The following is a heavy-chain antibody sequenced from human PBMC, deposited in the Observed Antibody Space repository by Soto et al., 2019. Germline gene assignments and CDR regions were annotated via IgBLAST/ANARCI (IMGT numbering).Heavy chain of an antibody. V-gene: IGHV1-69*12. CDR2: IVPIVDTS. J-gene: IGHJ4*02. CDR1: GGAFSSYA. CDR3: VRVVSIPGYPDN. Sequence: QVQLVQSGAEVRQPASSVKVSCKTSGGAFSSYAISWVRQTPGQGPEWMGGIVPIVDTSTYAQKFQGRVTITADESTSTVYMELSSLRSHDTAVYYCVRVVSIPGYPDNWGQGTLVTVSS. D-gene: IGHD5-12*01.